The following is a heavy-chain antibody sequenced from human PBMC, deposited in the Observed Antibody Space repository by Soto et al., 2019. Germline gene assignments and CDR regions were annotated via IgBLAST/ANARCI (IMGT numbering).Heavy chain of an antibody. V-gene: IGHV3-23*01. CDR3: TKDLKTPVVRAYDY. CDR2: ISSGGGST. Sequence: GGSLRLSCAASGFTFSSYAMTWVRQAPGKGLEWVSVISSGGGSTYYADSVKGRFTISRDNSKNTMYLQLNSLRAEYKAKDNCTKDLKTPVVRAYDYWGRGT. D-gene: IGHD4-17*01. J-gene: IGHJ4*02. CDR1: GFTFSSYA.